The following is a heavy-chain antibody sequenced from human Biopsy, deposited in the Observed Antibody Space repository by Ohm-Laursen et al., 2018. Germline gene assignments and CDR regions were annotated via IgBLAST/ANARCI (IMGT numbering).Heavy chain of an antibody. CDR2: IKRDGSQS. CDR1: GFTFSTYW. Sequence: LSLTCAASGFTFSTYWMTWVRQAPGKGLEWVANIKRDGSQSNHADSVKGRFTISRDNAKNSLYLQMNSLRAEDTAVYYCTRDTTYYAGTTYYDALDVWGQGTTVTVSS. CDR3: TRDTTYYAGTTYYDALDV. J-gene: IGHJ3*01. D-gene: IGHD2/OR15-2a*01. V-gene: IGHV3-7*01.